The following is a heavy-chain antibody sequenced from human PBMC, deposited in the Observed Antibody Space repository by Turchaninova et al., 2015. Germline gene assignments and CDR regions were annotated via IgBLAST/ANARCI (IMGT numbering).Heavy chain of an antibody. CDR1: GSSIRSSY. D-gene: IGHD3-3*01. CDR3: AAFWSGYSY. V-gene: IGHV4-59*01. Sequence: QVQLQESGPGLVKPSETLALTFTVSGSSIRSSYWSWNRHPPGKVLEWIVYNYYSGSTNYNPSLKSRVTISVDTAKNQFSLKRSSVTAADTAVYYCAAFWSGYSYWGQGTLVTVSS. CDR2: NYYSGST. J-gene: IGHJ4*02.